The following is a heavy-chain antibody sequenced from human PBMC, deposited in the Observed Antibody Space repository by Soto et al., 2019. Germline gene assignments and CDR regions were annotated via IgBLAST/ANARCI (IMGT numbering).Heavy chain of an antibody. CDR2: INYSGSP. CDR3: ARNYYNSKFYGY. CDR1: GGSINSGGYY. V-gene: IGHV4-31*03. Sequence: PSETLSLTCTVSGGSINSGGYYWSWIRQHPGEGLEWIGCINYSGSPNNNPSLKSRVIISRDTSKNQLALNLSSVTAADTAIYYCARNYYNSKFYGYWGQGTLVTVSS. D-gene: IGHD3-22*01. J-gene: IGHJ4*02.